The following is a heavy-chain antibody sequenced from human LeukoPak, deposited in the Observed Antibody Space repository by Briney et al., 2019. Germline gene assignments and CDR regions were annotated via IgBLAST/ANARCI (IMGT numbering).Heavy chain of an antibody. V-gene: IGHV3-21*01. J-gene: IGHJ4*02. CDR3: ARGLLPEAARPFDY. D-gene: IGHD6-6*01. CDR1: GFTFSSYS. Sequence: GGSLRLSCAASGFTFSSYSMNWVRQAPGKGLEWVSSISSSSSYTNYADSVKGRFTISRDNAKNSLYLQMNSLRAEDTAVYYCARGLLPEAARPFDYWGQGTLVTVSS. CDR2: ISSSSSYT.